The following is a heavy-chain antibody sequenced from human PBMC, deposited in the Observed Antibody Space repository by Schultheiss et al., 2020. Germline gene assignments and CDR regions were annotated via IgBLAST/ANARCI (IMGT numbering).Heavy chain of an antibody. CDR3: ARARPYNWNDGSYFDY. CDR2: IIPIFGTA. Sequence: SVKVSCKASGGTFSSYAISWVRQAPGQGLEWMGGIIPIFGTANYAQKFQGRVTITADKSTSTAYMELSSLRSEDTAVYYCARARPYNWNDGSYFDYWGQGTLVTVSS. J-gene: IGHJ4*02. CDR1: GGTFSSYA. D-gene: IGHD1-20*01. V-gene: IGHV1-69*06.